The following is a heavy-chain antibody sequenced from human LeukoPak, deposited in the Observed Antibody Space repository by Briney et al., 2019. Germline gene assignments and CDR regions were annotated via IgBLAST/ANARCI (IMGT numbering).Heavy chain of an antibody. J-gene: IGHJ1*01. CDR1: GFTFSSYA. CDR3: TTNSVVAFNRYFQH. Sequence: GGSLRLSCAASGFTFSSYAMSWVRQAPGKGLEWVSAISGSGGNTYYADSVKGRFTISRDSSKNTLYLQMNSLRAEDTAVFYCTTNSVVAFNRYFQHWGQGTLVTVSS. CDR2: ISGSGGNT. D-gene: IGHD2-15*01. V-gene: IGHV3-23*01.